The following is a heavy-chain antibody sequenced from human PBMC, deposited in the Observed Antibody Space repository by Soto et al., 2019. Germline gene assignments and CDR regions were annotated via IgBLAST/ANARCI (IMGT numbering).Heavy chain of an antibody. D-gene: IGHD6-19*01. CDR2: IYSGGST. CDR1: GFTVSYNY. J-gene: IGHJ4*02. V-gene: IGHV3-53*01. Sequence: GGSLRLSCAASGFTVSYNYMSWVRQAPGKGLEWVSVIYSGGSTYYADSVKGRFTISRDNSKNTLYLQMNSLRAEDMAIYYCVGGSSSGWSHDYWGQGTLVTVSS. CDR3: VGGSSSGWSHDY.